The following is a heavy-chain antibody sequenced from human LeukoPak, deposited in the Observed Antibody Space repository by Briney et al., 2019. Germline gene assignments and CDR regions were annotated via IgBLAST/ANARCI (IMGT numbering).Heavy chain of an antibody. J-gene: IGHJ4*02. CDR2: INHSGST. CDR1: GGSFSGYY. Sequence: SETLSLTCAVYGGSFSGYYWSWIRQPPGKGLEWIGEINHSGSTNYNPSLKSRVTISVDTSKNQFSLKLSSVTAADTAVYYCARADPYGSGSIFDYWGQGTLVTVSA. V-gene: IGHV4-34*01. D-gene: IGHD3-10*01. CDR3: ARADPYGSGSIFDY.